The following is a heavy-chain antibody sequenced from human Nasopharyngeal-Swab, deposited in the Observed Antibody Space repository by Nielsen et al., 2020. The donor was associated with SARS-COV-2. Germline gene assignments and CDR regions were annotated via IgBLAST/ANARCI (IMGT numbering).Heavy chain of an antibody. CDR3: ARGYEVAARDDWFDP. CDR1: GFTFTNYW. D-gene: IGHD6-13*01. Sequence: GGSLRLSCAVSGFTFTNYWMHWVRRTPGKGLVWASRINIDGSRTGYADSVKGRFTISRDNAKNTLFLQMNSLRAEDTAVYYCARGYEVAARDDWFDPWGQGTLVTVSS. CDR2: INIDGSRT. J-gene: IGHJ5*02. V-gene: IGHV3-74*01.